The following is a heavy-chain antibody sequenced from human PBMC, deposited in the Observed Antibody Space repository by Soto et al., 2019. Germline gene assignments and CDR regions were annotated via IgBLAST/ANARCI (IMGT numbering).Heavy chain of an antibody. CDR3: ARSSTGYGDYGLYLGY. CDR1: GYTFTGYA. CDR2: ISAYNGNT. Sequence: QVQLVQSGAEVKKPGASVKVACRTSGYTFTGYAFSWVRQAPGQGLEWRVWISAYNGNTKYAQRFQDRLPRTTDKSTSTAYMELRSLTSDDQAVYYGARSSTGYGDYGLYLGYWGQGPLVTVSS. V-gene: IGHV1-18*01. D-gene: IGHD4-17*01. J-gene: IGHJ4*02.